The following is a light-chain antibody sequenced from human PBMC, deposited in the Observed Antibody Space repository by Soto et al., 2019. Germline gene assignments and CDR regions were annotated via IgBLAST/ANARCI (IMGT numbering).Light chain of an antibody. Sequence: EIVLTQSPGTLSLSPGERATLSCRASQSVSSSYLAWYQQKPGQAPRLLIYGASSRAIGIPDRFSGSGSGTDFTLTISRLEPEDFAVYYCQQYGSSPLTFGRGTKVDIK. J-gene: IGKJ4*01. CDR2: GAS. CDR1: QSVSSSY. CDR3: QQYGSSPLT. V-gene: IGKV3-20*01.